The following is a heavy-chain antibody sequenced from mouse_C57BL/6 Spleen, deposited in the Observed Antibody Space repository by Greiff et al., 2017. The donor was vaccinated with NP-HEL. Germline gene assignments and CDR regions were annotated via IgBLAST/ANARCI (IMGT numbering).Heavy chain of an antibody. J-gene: IGHJ1*03. CDR3: ARERAYQGYFEV. D-gene: IGHD3-3*01. V-gene: IGHV5-4*01. CDR2: ISDGGSYT. CDR1: GFTFSSYA. Sequence: EVMLVESGGGLVKPGGSLKLSCAASGFTFSSYAMSWVRQTPEKRLEWVATISDGGSYTYYPDNVKGRFTISRDNAKNNLYLQMSHLKSEDTAMYYCARERAYQGYFEVWGTGTTVTGSS.